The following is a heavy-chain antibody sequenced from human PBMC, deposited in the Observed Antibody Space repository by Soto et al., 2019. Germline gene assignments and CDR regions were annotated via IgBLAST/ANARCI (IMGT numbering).Heavy chain of an antibody. D-gene: IGHD4-4*01. CDR2: IKSKTDGGTT. J-gene: IGHJ6*02. CDR3: TTLHDYSNPHYYYGMDV. Sequence: PGGSLRLSCAASGFTFSNAWMSWVRQSPGKGLEWVGRIKSKTDGGTTDYAAPVKGRFTISRDDSKNTLYLQMNSLKTEDTAVYYCTTLHDYSNPHYYYGMDVWGQGTTVTVSS. CDR1: GFTFSNAW. V-gene: IGHV3-15*01.